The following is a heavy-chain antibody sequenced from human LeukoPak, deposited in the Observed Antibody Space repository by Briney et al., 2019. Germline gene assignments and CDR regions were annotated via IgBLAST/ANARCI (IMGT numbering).Heavy chain of an antibody. Sequence: GGSLRLSCVASGFTFSTYEMNWVRQAPGKGRECFSYIGGGGSTIYYADSVKGRSTLSRDNAKNSLYLQMNRLRGEDTGVYYCARDYLVGGTDAFDIWGQGTMVTVSS. D-gene: IGHD1-1*01. CDR1: GFTFSTYE. CDR2: IGGGGSTI. CDR3: ARDYLVGGTDAFDI. J-gene: IGHJ3*02. V-gene: IGHV3-48*03.